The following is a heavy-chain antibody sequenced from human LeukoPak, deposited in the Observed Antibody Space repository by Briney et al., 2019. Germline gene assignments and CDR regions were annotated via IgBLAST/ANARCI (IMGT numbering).Heavy chain of an antibody. V-gene: IGHV3-30-3*01. CDR1: GFTFSSYA. D-gene: IGHD6-13*01. CDR2: ISYDGSNK. J-gene: IGHJ4*02. Sequence: GGSLRLSCAASGFTFSSYAMHWVRQAPGKGLEWVAVISYDGSNKYYADSVKGRFTISRDNSKNTLYLQMNSLRAEDTAVYYCASALRSWFFDYWGQGILVTVSS. CDR3: ASALRSWFFDY.